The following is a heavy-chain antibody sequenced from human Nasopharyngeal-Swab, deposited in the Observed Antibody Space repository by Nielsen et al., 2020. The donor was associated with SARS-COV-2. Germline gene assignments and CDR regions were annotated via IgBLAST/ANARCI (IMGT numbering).Heavy chain of an antibody. Sequence: SETLSLTCTVSGGSISSYYWSWIRQPPGKGLEWIGYIYYSGSTNYNPSLKSRVTISLDTSKNQFSLKLSSVTAADTAVYYCARASYYDFWSGYYRSDYYGMDVWGQGTTVTVSS. CDR2: IYYSGST. V-gene: IGHV4-59*01. CDR3: ARASYYDFWSGYYRSDYYGMDV. D-gene: IGHD3-3*01. CDR1: GGSISSYY. J-gene: IGHJ6*02.